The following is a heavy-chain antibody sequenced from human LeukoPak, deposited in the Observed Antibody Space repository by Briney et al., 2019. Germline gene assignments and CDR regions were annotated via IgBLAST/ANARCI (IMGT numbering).Heavy chain of an antibody. CDR2: IYYSGST. Sequence: SETLSLTCTVSGGSISSYYWSWIRQPPGKGLEWIGYIYYSGSTNYNPSLKSRVTISVDTSKNQFSLKLSSVTAADTAVYYCARSRAYDYHFDNWGQGTLVTVSS. V-gene: IGHV4-59*08. CDR3: ARSRAYDYHFDN. J-gene: IGHJ4*02. CDR1: GGSISSYY. D-gene: IGHD5-12*01.